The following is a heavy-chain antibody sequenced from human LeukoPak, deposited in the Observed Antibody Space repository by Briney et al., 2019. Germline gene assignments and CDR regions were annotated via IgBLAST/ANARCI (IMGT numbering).Heavy chain of an antibody. CDR1: GYTFTSYG. CDR2: ISTYNADT. Sequence: GASVKVSCKASGYTFTSYGISWVRQAPGQGLEWMGWISTYNADTDYAQNLQGRVTMTTDTSTSTAYMELRGLRSDDTAVYYCARDPGQYYDILTGYYTPYYFDYWGQGTLVTVSS. J-gene: IGHJ4*02. CDR3: ARDPGQYYDILTGYYTPYYFDY. D-gene: IGHD3-9*01. V-gene: IGHV1-18*01.